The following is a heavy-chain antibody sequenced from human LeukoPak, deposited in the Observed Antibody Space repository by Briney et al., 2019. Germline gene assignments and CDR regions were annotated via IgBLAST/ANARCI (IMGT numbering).Heavy chain of an antibody. D-gene: IGHD2-2*01. CDR1: GFTFSSYS. CDR2: IKDDGSEI. V-gene: IGHV3-7*01. J-gene: IGHJ4*02. CDR3: ARDCYGPNDN. Sequence: PGGSLRLSCAASGFTFSSYSMNWVRQAPGKGLEWVANIKDDGSEIYYVDSVKGRFTISRDNAKNSLHLQMNSLRTEDTAVYFCARDCYGPNDNWGQGTLVTVSS.